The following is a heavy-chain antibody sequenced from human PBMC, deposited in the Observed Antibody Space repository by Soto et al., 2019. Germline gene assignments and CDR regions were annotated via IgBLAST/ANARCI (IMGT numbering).Heavy chain of an antibody. V-gene: IGHV2-5*02. Sequence: QITLKESGPTLVKPTQTLTLTCTFSGFSLTTDSVGVGWIRQPPGEALEWLAVIYWDDSKTYRPSLESRLTITKDTSQHQVALTMTNMDSLDTATYYFAHAYGGRSLYWGQGTLVTVSS. CDR1: GFSLTTDSVG. CDR3: AHAYGGRSLY. J-gene: IGHJ4*02. D-gene: IGHD1-26*01. CDR2: IYWDDSK.